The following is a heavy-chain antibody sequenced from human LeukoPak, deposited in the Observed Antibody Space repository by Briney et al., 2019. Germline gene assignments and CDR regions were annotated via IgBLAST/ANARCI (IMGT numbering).Heavy chain of an antibody. Sequence: GGSLRPSCAASGLTLSGYWMHWVRQAPGKGLVWVSRINGDASSTSYADSVKGRFTISRDNAKSTLYLQMNSLRVEDTAVYYCARARGNTYGYFDYWGQGTLVTVSS. J-gene: IGHJ4*02. V-gene: IGHV3-74*01. D-gene: IGHD5-18*01. CDR3: ARARGNTYGYFDY. CDR2: INGDASST. CDR1: GLTLSGYW.